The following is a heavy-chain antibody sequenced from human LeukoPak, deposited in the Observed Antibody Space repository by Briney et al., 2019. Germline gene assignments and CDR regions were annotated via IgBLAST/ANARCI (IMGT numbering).Heavy chain of an antibody. CDR2: ISSGSSYT. D-gene: IGHD6-13*01. J-gene: IGHJ4*02. CDR1: GFTFSDYY. CDR3: ARVPGYSSSWYQDY. V-gene: IGHV3-11*05. Sequence: PGGSLRLSCAASGFTFSDYYMSWIRQAPGKGLEWVSYISSGSSYTNYADSVKGRFTISRDNAKNSLYLQMNSLRAEDTAVYYCARVPGYSSSWYQDYWGQGTLVTVSS.